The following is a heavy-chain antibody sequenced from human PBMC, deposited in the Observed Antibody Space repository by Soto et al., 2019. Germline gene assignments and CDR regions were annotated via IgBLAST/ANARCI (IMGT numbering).Heavy chain of an antibody. CDR2: IYHGGST. D-gene: IGHD1-26*01. Sequence: QVQLQELGPGLVKPSGTLSLTCAVSGGSISSTDWWSWVRQPPGKGLEWIGEIYHGGSTNYNPSLKSRVTISVDRSKNQFSLKLTSVTAADTAVYYCASSKSGGSYYFDYWGQGTLVTVSS. J-gene: IGHJ4*02. V-gene: IGHV4-4*02. CDR3: ASSKSGGSYYFDY. CDR1: GGSISSTDW.